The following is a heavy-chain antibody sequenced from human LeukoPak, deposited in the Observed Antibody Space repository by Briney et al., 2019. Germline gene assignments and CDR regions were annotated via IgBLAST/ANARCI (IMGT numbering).Heavy chain of an antibody. V-gene: IGHV3-53*01. CDR3: ASGYSYGYDAFF. Sequence: GGSLRLSCAASGFSVSSNYMSWVRQAPGKGLEWVSVIYSGDSTYHADSVKGRFTISRDNSKNTLYLQMNSLRAEDTAVYYCASGYSYGYDAFFWGQGTLVTVSS. D-gene: IGHD5-18*01. J-gene: IGHJ4*02. CDR1: GFSVSSNY. CDR2: IYSGDST.